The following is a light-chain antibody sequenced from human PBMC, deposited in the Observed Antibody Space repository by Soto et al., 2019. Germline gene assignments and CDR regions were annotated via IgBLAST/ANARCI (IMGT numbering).Light chain of an antibody. V-gene: IGKV1-39*01. J-gene: IGKJ4*01. CDR3: QQSYSTPPA. CDR2: AAS. Sequence: DIQMTQSPSSLSASAGDRVTITCRASQSISSYLNWYQQKPGKAPKLLTYAASSLQSGVPSRFSGSGSGTDFTLTSSSLQLEDFANYYCQQSYSTPPAFGGGTKVEIK. CDR1: QSISSY.